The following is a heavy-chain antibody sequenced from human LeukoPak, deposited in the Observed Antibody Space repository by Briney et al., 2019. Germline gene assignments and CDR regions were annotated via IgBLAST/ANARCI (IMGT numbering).Heavy chain of an antibody. D-gene: IGHD2-15*01. CDR1: GGTFSSYA. CDR2: IIPIFGTA. J-gene: IGHJ4*02. CDR3: ARATLAATLISDY. Sequence: ASVKVSCKASGGTFSSYAISWVRQAPGQGLEWMGGIIPIFGTANYAQKFQGRVTITADKSTSTAYMELSSLRSEDTAVYYCARATLAATLISDYWGQGTLVTVPS. V-gene: IGHV1-69*06.